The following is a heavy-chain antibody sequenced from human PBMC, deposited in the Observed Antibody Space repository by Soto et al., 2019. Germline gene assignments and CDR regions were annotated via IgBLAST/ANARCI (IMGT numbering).Heavy chain of an antibody. CDR3: AREEGY. J-gene: IGHJ4*02. V-gene: IGHV3-30-3*01. CDR1: GFTFSSYA. CDR2: ISYDGSNK. Sequence: QVQLVESGGGVVQPGRSLRLSCAASGFTFSSYAMHWVRQAPGKGLEWVAVISYDGSNKYYADSVKGRFTISRDNSKNPLYLQMNSLRAEDTAVYYCAREEGYWGQGTLVTVSS.